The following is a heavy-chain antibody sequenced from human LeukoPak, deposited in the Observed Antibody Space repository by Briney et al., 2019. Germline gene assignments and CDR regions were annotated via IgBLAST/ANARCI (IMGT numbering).Heavy chain of an antibody. D-gene: IGHD3-10*01. J-gene: IGHJ4*02. Sequence: GASVKVSCKASGYTFTSYDINWVREATGQGLEWMGWMNHNSGNTGYAQTLQGRVTMTRDTSMSTAYMDLSSLRSDDTAVYYCAREVTRGVYDYWGQGTLVTVSS. CDR3: AREVTRGVYDY. CDR1: GYTFTSYD. CDR2: MNHNSGNT. V-gene: IGHV1-8*01.